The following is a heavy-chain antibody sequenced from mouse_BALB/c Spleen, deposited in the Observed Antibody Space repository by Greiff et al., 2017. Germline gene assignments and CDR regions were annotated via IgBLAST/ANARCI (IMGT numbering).Heavy chain of an antibody. V-gene: IGHV14-3*02. CDR3: APPMTHFAY. Sequence: EVQRVESGAELVKPGASVKLSCTASGFNIKDTYMHWVKQRPEQGLEWIGRIDPANGNTKYDPKFQGKATITADTSSNTAYLQLSSLTSEDTAVYYCAPPMTHFAYWGQGTLVTVSA. D-gene: IGHD2-3*01. J-gene: IGHJ3*01. CDR1: GFNIKDTY. CDR2: IDPANGNT.